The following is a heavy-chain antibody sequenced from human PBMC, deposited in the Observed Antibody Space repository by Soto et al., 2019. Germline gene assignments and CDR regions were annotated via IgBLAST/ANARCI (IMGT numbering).Heavy chain of an antibody. CDR3: ARDIQPQVGKGGNNYYYYYYMDV. CDR2: IIPILGIA. V-gene: IGHV1-69*04. CDR1: GGTFSSYT. D-gene: IGHD3-16*01. Sequence: ASVKVSCKASGGTFSSYTISWVRQAPGQGLEWMGRIIPILGIANYAQKFQGRVTITADKSTSTAYMELSSLRSEDTAVYYCARDIQPQVGKGGNNYYYYYYMDVWGKGTTVTVSS. J-gene: IGHJ6*03.